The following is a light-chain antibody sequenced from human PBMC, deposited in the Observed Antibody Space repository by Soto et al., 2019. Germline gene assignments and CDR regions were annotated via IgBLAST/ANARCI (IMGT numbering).Light chain of an antibody. CDR2: AAS. CDR1: QGINNL. J-gene: IGKJ4*01. V-gene: IGKV1-12*01. Sequence: DIQMTQSPSSVSASVGDRVTITCRASQGINNLLAWFQQKPGEAPRLLIYAASSLHSGVPSRFSGSGSGTGFTLTISSLQPEDFATYYCQQGNSFPLTFGGGTKVEIK. CDR3: QQGNSFPLT.